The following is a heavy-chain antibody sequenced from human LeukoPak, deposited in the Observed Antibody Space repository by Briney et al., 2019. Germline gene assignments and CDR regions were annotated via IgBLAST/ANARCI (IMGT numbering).Heavy chain of an antibody. CDR1: GFTFSSYA. V-gene: IGHV3-64*01. D-gene: IGHD2-2*01. CDR2: ISSNGGST. CDR3: ARSSTTSCYDF. J-gene: IGHJ4*02. Sequence: SGKSLRLSCAASGFTFSSYAMHWVRQAPGKGLEYVSAISSNGGSTYYANSVKGRFTISRDNSKNTLYLQMGSLRGEDMAVYYCARSSTTSCYDFWGRGTLVTVSS.